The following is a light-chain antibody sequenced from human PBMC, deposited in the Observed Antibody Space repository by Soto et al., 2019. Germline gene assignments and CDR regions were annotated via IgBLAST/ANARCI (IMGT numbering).Light chain of an antibody. Sequence: QAVVTQDPSLSVSPGGTVTITCDSSPGPVTSTHYPYWYQQKPGQAPRTLIYDTSNRHSWTPARFSGSLLGGKAALTLSGAQPEDEAEYHCLLSYSGDVVFGGGTKVTVL. J-gene: IGLJ3*02. V-gene: IGLV7-46*01. CDR2: DTS. CDR1: PGPVTSTHY. CDR3: LLSYSGDVV.